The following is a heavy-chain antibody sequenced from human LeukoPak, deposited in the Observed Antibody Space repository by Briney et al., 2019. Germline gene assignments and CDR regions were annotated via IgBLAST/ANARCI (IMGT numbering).Heavy chain of an antibody. CDR3: ARALAGEEVDY. Sequence: ASVKVSCKASGYTFTSYYMHWVRQAPGQGLEWMGIINPSGGTTTYAQKFQGRVTMTRDSSTSTVYMELSSLRSEDTAAYYCARALAGEEVDYWGQGTLVTVSS. V-gene: IGHV1-46*01. D-gene: IGHD6-19*01. CDR2: INPSGGTT. J-gene: IGHJ4*02. CDR1: GYTFTSYY.